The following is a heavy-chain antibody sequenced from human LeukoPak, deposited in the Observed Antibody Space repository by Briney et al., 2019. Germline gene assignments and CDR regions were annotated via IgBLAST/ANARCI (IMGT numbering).Heavy chain of an antibody. CDR1: GFTFSSYG. D-gene: IGHD3-10*01. CDR2: ISGSGGST. Sequence: GGSLRLSCAASGFTFSSYGMSWVRQAPGKGLEWVSAISGSGGSTYYADSVKGRFTISRDNSKNTLYLQMNSLRAEDTAVYYCAKSITMVRGLYFDYWGQGTLVTVSS. J-gene: IGHJ4*02. V-gene: IGHV3-23*01. CDR3: AKSITMVRGLYFDY.